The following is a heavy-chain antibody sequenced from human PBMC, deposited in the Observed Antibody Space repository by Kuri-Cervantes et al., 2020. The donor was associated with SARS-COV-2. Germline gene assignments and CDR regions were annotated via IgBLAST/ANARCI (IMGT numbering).Heavy chain of an antibody. D-gene: IGHD3-3*01. CDR1: GFTFTNYG. J-gene: IGHJ3*02. CDR2: ISYDGSNK. CDR3: ARPRSGYYFEAFDI. V-gene: IGHV3-30*19. Sequence: GGSLRLSCAASGFTFTNYGLHWVRQAPGQGLEWVAVISYDGSNKYYADSVKGRFTISRDNSKNTLYLQMNSLRAEDTAVYYCARPRSGYYFEAFDIWGQGTMVTVSS.